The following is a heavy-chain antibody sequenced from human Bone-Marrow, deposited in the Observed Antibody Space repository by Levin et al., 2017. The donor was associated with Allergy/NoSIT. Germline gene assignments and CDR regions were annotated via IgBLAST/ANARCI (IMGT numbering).Heavy chain of an antibody. Sequence: KASETLSLTCSDSVGSIRSGGYYWNWIRQHPGKGLEWIGNIYHSVTTNYNPSFKSRVTISEDRSKNEVYLKLNSVTVADTAIYYCAREGEYGDSYDWGQGILVTVSS. CDR3: AREGEYGDSYD. D-gene: IGHD4-17*01. CDR2: IYHSVTT. CDR1: VGSIRSGGYY. V-gene: IGHV4-31*03. J-gene: IGHJ4*02.